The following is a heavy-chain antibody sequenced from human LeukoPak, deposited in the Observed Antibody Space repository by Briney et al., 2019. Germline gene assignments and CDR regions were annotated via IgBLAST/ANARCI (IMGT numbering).Heavy chain of an antibody. CDR3: ARELGRWLPHRSSDY. CDR2: ISSSSSYI. V-gene: IGHV3-21*01. Sequence: GGSLRLSCAASGFTVSSNYMSWVRQAPGKGLEWVSSISSSSSYIYYADSVKGRFTISRDNAKNSLYLQMNSLRAEDTAVYYCARELGRWLPHRSSDYWGQGTLVTVSS. D-gene: IGHD5-24*01. J-gene: IGHJ4*02. CDR1: GFTVSSNY.